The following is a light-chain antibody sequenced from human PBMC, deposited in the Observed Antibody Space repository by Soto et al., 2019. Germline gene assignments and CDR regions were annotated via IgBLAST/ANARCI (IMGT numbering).Light chain of an antibody. Sequence: DIQMTQAPSSLSASVGDRVTITCQASQDISNLLNWYQQKPGKAPRLLIYDASNLETGVPSRFSGSGSGTEFTLTISSLQPDDFATYYCQQYNSYPITFGQGTRLEIK. CDR1: QDISNL. CDR3: QQYNSYPIT. V-gene: IGKV1-33*01. J-gene: IGKJ5*01. CDR2: DAS.